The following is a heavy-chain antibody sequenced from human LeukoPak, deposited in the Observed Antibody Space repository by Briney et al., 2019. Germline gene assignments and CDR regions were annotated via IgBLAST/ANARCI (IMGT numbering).Heavy chain of an antibody. CDR3: ARHGEDLYSYVES. V-gene: IGHV4-61*05. J-gene: IGHJ5*02. Sequence: SETLSLTCTVSGGSISSSSYYWGWIRQPPGKGLEWIGYIYYTGSSNYNPSLKSRVTISADTSKNQLSMKLSSVTAADTAVYHCARHGEDLYSYVESWGQGTLVAVSS. CDR1: GGSISSSSYY. CDR2: IYYTGSS. D-gene: IGHD5-18*01.